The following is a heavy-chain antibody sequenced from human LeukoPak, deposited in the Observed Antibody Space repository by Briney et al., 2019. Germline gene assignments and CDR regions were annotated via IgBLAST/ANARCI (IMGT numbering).Heavy chain of an antibody. CDR3: ARGIESYGDYGY. CDR2: MYNSGST. J-gene: IGHJ4*02. Sequence: SETLSLTCTVSGGSISGSYWGWIRQPPGKGLEWIAYMYNSGSTNYNPSLKSRVTISIDTSKNQFSLKLSSLTAADTAIYYCARGIESYGDYGYWGQGILVIVSS. V-gene: IGHV4-59*01. CDR1: GGSISGSY. D-gene: IGHD4-17*01.